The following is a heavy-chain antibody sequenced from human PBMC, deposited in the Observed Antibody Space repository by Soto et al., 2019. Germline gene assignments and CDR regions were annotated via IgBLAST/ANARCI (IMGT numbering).Heavy chain of an antibody. CDR3: ARGHSSGYYYPGTGDVFDI. J-gene: IGHJ3*02. V-gene: IGHV3-53*01. Sequence: EVHLVESGGGLIQPGGSLRLSCAASGFTVSSNYMSWVRQAPGKGLEWVSVIYSGGTTYYADSVKGRFTISRDNSKNTLYLQMNSLRAEDTAVYYCARGHSSGYYYPGTGDVFDIWGQGTLVTVSS. D-gene: IGHD3-22*01. CDR2: IYSGGTT. CDR1: GFTVSSNY.